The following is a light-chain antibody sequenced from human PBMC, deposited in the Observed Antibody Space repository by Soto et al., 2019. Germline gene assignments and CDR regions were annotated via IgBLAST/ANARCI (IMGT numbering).Light chain of an antibody. CDR3: TSFTSTNTWV. Sequence: QSALTQPASVSASPGQSITISCTGTHSDVGGYDRVSWSQQHPGKPPKLIIFEVSYRPSGVSNRFSGSKSGNTASLTISGLQPEDEADYYCTSFTSTNTWVFGGGTSSPS. CDR1: HSDVGGYDR. J-gene: IGLJ3*02. V-gene: IGLV2-14*01. CDR2: EVS.